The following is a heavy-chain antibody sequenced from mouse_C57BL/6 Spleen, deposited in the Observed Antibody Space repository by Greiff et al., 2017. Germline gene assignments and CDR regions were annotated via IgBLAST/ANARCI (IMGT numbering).Heavy chain of an antibody. V-gene: IGHV3-6*01. Sequence: EVKLQQSGPGLVKPSQSLSLTCSVTGYSITSGYYWNWIRQFPGNKLEWMGYISYDGSNNYNPSLKNRISITRDTSKNQFFLKLNSVTTEDTATYYCAKGIYGYDSYAMDYWGQGTSVTVSS. D-gene: IGHD2-2*01. CDR2: ISYDGSN. CDR3: AKGIYGYDSYAMDY. J-gene: IGHJ4*01. CDR1: GYSITSGYY.